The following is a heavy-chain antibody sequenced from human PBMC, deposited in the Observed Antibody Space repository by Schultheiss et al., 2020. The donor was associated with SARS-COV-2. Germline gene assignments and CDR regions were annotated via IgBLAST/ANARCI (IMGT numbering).Heavy chain of an antibody. CDR2: ISSSSSYI. D-gene: IGHD6-13*01. V-gene: IGHV3-21*01. J-gene: IGHJ4*02. CDR1: GFTFSSYS. Sequence: GGSLRLSCAASGFTFSSYSMNWVRQAPGKGLEWVSSISSSSSYIYYADSVKGRFTISRDNSKNTLYLQMNSLRPEDTAVYFCARDIADYFDYWGRGILVTVSS. CDR3: ARDIADYFDY.